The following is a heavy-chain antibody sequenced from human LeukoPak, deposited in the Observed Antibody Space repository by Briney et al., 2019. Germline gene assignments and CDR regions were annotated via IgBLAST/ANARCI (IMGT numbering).Heavy chain of an antibody. CDR3: ARVAFGSSSGVYFDY. D-gene: IGHD6-6*01. V-gene: IGHV3-7*01. CDR2: IKQDGSEK. Sequence: GGSLRLSCAASGFTFSSYWMSWVRQAPGKGLEWVANIKQDGSEKYYVDSVKGRFTISRDNAENSLYLQMNSLRAEDTAVYYCARVAFGSSSGVYFDYWGQGTLVTVSS. CDR1: GFTFSSYW. J-gene: IGHJ4*02.